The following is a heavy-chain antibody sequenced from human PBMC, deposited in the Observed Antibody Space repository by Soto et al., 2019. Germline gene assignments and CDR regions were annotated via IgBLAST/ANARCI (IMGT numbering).Heavy chain of an antibody. CDR3: ARGAHCSSTSCYLGWFAP. J-gene: IGHJ5*02. V-gene: IGHV5-10-1*01. CDR2: IDPSDSYT. CDR1: GYSFTSYW. Sequence: GESLKISCKGSGYSFTSYWISWVRQMPGKGLEWMGRIDPSDSYTNYSPSFQGHVTISADKSISTAYLQWSSLKASDTAMYYCARGAHCSSTSCYLGWFAPWGQGTLVTVSS. D-gene: IGHD2-2*01.